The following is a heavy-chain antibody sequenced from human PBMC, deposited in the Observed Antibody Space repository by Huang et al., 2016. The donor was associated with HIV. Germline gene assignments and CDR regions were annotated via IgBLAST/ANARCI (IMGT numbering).Heavy chain of an antibody. V-gene: IGHV5-51*01. CDR2: IYPRDSET. Sequence: EVLLVQSGAELKEPGESLKISCKASGYGFSSYWIGWVRQKPGKGLEWMWIIYPRDSETKYSPSFDGQVTSSADKSTRTAYLQWERLKAPDTAIYFCARQVDGFRSHFDFWGQGTLVSVSS. D-gene: IGHD5-18*01. J-gene: IGHJ4*02. CDR1: GYGFSSYW. CDR3: ARQVDGFRSHFDF.